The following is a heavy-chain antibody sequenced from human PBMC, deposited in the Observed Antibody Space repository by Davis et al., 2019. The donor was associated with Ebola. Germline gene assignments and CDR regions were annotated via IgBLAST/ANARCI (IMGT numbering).Heavy chain of an antibody. V-gene: IGHV3-33*01. J-gene: IGHJ4*02. Sequence: GESLKISCAASGFTFSRYGMHWVRQAPGKGLAWVAVIWYDGSNKYYADSVKGRFTISRDNSKNTLYLQMNSLRAEDTAVYYCARALRFLEWSAGYWGQGTLVTVSS. D-gene: IGHD3-3*01. CDR3: ARALRFLEWSAGY. CDR2: IWYDGSNK. CDR1: GFTFSRYG.